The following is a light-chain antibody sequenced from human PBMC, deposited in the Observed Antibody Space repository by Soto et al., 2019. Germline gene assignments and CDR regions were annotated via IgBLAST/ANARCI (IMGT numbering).Light chain of an antibody. Sequence: EFVLTQSPGSLSVFPGERASLSCRSSQNVNNRLAWYQQKAGQAPRLLISGASSRATGIPDRFSGSGSGTDFTLTISRLESDDFALYYCQQYAEGTPITFGQGTKVDIK. V-gene: IGKV3-20*01. CDR3: QQYAEGTPIT. CDR2: GAS. CDR1: QNVNNR. J-gene: IGKJ1*01.